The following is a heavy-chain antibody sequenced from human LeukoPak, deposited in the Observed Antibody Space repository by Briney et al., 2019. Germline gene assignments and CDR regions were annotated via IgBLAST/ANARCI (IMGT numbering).Heavy chain of an antibody. CDR1: GGTFSSYA. CDR2: IIPILGIA. CDR3: AKARAITMIVVVITRGNPARNYFDY. V-gene: IGHV1-69*04. D-gene: IGHD3-22*01. Sequence: AASVKVSCKASGGTFSSYAISWVRQAPGQGLEWMGRIIPILGIANYAQKFQGRVTITADKSTSTAYMELSSLRSEDTAVYYCAKARAITMIVVVITRGNPARNYFDYWGQGTLVTVSS. J-gene: IGHJ4*02.